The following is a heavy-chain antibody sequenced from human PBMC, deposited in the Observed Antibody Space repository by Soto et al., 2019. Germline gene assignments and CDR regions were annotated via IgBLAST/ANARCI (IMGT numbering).Heavy chain of an antibody. CDR3: ASSITYYSRGRAFDT. J-gene: IGHJ3*02. CDR2: ISAYNGNT. CDR1: GYSFTRYG. V-gene: IGHV1-18*01. D-gene: IGHD3-10*01. Sequence: ASVKVSCKASGYSFTRYGISWVRQAPGQGLERMGWISAYNGNTNSAQRLQGRVTMTTDTSTSTAYMERRSLRSDDTAVYYCASSITYYSRGRAFDTWGEGTMVTVSS.